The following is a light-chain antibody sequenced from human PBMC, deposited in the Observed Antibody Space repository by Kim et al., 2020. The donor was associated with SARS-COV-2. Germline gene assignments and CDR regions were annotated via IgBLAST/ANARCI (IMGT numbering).Light chain of an antibody. V-gene: IGKV3-15*01. CDR1: QSVSSN. CDR3: QQYNNWPPYT. J-gene: IGKJ2*01. Sequence: EIVMMQSPATLSVSPGERATLSCRASQSVSSNLAWYQQKPGQAPRLLIYGASTRATGIPARFSGSGSGTEFTLTISSLQSEDFAVYYYQQYNNWPPYTFGQGTKLEI. CDR2: GAS.